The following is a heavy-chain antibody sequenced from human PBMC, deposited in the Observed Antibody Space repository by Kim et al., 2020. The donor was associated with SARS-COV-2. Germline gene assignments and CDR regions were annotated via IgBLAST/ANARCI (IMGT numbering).Heavy chain of an antibody. V-gene: IGHV3-30-3*01. D-gene: IGHD2-2*01. CDR1: GFTFSSYA. CDR3: ARAPGGPADTSCCLGAFDG. J-gene: IGHJ3*01. Sequence: GGSLRLSCAASGFTFSSYAMHWVRQAPGKGLEWVAVISYDGSNKYYADSVKGRFTISRDNSKNTLYLQMNSLRAEDTAVYYCARAPGGPADTSCCLGAFDGWGQGTMVTVSS. CDR2: ISYDGSNK.